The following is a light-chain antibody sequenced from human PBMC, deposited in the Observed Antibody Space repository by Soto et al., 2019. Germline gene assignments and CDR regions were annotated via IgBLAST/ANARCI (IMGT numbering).Light chain of an antibody. CDR1: SSNIGAGFH. V-gene: IGLV1-40*01. CDR2: GNI. Sequence: QLVLTQPPSVSGAPGQRVTISCTGSSSNIGAGFHVHWYQQIPGTAPKLLIYGNIIRPSGVPDRFSGSKSGTSVSLAITGLRTEDEADYYCQSYDSSLSAEVFGGGTKLTVL. J-gene: IGLJ3*02. CDR3: QSYDSSLSAEV.